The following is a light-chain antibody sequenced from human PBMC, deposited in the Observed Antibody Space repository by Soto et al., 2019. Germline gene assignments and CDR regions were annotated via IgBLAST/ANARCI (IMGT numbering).Light chain of an antibody. V-gene: IGKV1-39*01. CDR2: DAS. Sequence: DIQMTQSPSSLSASVGDRVTITCQASQDISNYLNWYQQKPGKAPKLLIYDASRLQSGVSSRFSGSGSGTHFTLTISSLRPEDSATYYCLQGYNTFWTFGQGTKVEIK. CDR1: QDISNY. J-gene: IGKJ1*01. CDR3: LQGYNTFWT.